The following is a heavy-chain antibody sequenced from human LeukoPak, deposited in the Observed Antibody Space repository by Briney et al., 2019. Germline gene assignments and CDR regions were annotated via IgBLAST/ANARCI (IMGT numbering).Heavy chain of an antibody. CDR1: GFTVSSNY. D-gene: IGHD2-21*02. Sequence: GGSLRLSCAASGFTVSSNYMTWVRQAPGKGLEWVSVIYSGGSTYYADSVKGRFTISRDNSKNTLYLQMNSLRAEDTALYYCAKSDNDLFDYWGQGTLVTVSS. CDR3: AKSDNDLFDY. J-gene: IGHJ4*02. CDR2: IYSGGST. V-gene: IGHV3-53*05.